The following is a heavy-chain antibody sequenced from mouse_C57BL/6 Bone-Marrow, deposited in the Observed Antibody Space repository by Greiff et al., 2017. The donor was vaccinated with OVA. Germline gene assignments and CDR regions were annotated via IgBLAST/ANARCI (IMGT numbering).Heavy chain of an antibody. CDR2: IRHKANNHAT. Sequence: DVMLVESGGGLVQPGGSMKLSCAASGFTFSDAWMDWVRQSPEKGLEWVAEIRHKANNHATYYAESVKGRFTISRDDSKSSVYLQMNSSRAEDTGIYYCTRAGTWFAYWGQGTLVTVSA. CDR1: GFTFSDAW. J-gene: IGHJ3*01. V-gene: IGHV6-6*01. CDR3: TRAGTWFAY.